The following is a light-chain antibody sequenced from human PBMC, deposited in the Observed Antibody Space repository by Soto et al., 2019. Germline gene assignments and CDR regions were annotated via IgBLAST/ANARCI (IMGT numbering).Light chain of an antibody. CDR2: DAS. CDR3: QQYGASPWT. V-gene: IGKV3-11*01. Sequence: VVLTQSPATLSLSPGERATLSCRTSLSVSVYLDWYQQKPGQAPRLLISDASNRDTGIPARFSGSGSGTEFTLPITRLQSEDFEVYYCQQYGASPWTFGQGTKVDIK. J-gene: IGKJ1*01. CDR1: LSVSVY.